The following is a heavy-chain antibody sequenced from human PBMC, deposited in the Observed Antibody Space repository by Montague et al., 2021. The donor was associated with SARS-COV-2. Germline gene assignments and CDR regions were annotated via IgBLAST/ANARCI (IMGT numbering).Heavy chain of an antibody. CDR1: GFPFSDYY. J-gene: IGHJ6*03. V-gene: IGHV3-11*01. CDR3: ARVKQQLVVYYYYYMDV. CDR2: ISSSGGTI. Sequence: SRRISCAASGFPFSDYYMSLVRQAPGKGLEWVSYISSSGGTIYYADSVKGRFTISRDNAKNSLYLQMNSLRAEDTAVYYCARVKQQLVVYYYYYMDVWGKGTTVIVSS. D-gene: IGHD6-13*01.